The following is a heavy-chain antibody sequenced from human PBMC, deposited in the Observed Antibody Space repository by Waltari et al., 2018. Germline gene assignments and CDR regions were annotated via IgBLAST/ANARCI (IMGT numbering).Heavy chain of an antibody. CDR1: GGSISSSNW. D-gene: IGHD6-13*01. V-gene: IGHV4-4*02. Sequence: QVQLQESGPGLVKPSGTLSLTCAVSGGSISSSNWWSWVRQPPGTGLEWIGEIYHSGSTNYNPSRKSRVTIAVDKSKTQFSLKLVSVTAADTAVYYCARAEAAAGMVPLNDAFDIWGQGTMVTVSS. CDR2: IYHSGST. J-gene: IGHJ3*02. CDR3: ARAEAAAGMVPLNDAFDI.